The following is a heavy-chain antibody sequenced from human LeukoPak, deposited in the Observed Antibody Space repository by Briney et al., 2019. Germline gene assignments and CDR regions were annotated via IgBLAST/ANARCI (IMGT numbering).Heavy chain of an antibody. CDR1: GYRFTNYW. CDR2: IYPGDSDT. CDR3: ARLGPYYYDSSGYYHHDAFDI. Sequence: GESLKISCKGSGYRFTNYWIGWVRQMPGKGLEWMGIIYPGDSDTRYSPSFQGQVTISADKSISTAYLQWSSLKASDTAMYYCARLGPYYYDSSGYYHHDAFDIWGQGTMVTVSS. J-gene: IGHJ3*02. V-gene: IGHV5-51*01. D-gene: IGHD3-22*01.